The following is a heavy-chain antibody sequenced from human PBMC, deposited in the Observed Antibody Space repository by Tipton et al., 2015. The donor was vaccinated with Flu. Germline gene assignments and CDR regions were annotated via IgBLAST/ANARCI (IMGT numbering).Heavy chain of an antibody. V-gene: IGHV5-51*03. D-gene: IGHD5-18*01. CDR1: GYSFNTHW. J-gene: IGHJ5*02. CDR2: IYPGDSDS. Sequence: QLVQSGAEIKKPGESLRISCKGSGYSFNTHWISWLRQMPGKGLEWMGTIYPGDSDSRYSPSFEGQVTFSVDRAISTAFLQWSSLKASDTATYFCVRTQQIEDWFDRWGQGTLVTVSS. CDR3: VRTQQIEDWFDR.